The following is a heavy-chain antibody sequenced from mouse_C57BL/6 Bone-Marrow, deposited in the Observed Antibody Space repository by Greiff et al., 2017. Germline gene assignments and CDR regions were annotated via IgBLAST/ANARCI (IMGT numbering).Heavy chain of an antibody. V-gene: IGHV1-81*01. Sequence: QVQLQQSGAELARPGASVKLSCKASGYTFTSYGISWVKQRTGQGLEWIGEIYPRSGNTYYHEKFKGKATLTAAKSSSTAYMELRSMTSEDSEVYFCARGIYYDFTWFAYWGQGTLVTVSA. CDR1: GYTFTSYG. CDR3: ARGIYYDFTWFAY. J-gene: IGHJ3*01. CDR2: IYPRSGNT. D-gene: IGHD2-4*01.